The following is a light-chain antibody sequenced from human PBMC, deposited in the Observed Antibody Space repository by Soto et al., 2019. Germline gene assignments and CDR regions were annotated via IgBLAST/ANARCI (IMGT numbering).Light chain of an antibody. J-gene: IGLJ1*01. CDR1: SSDVGGYNY. Sequence: LTQPPSVSGSPGQSITISCTGTSSDVGGYNYVSWYQQHPGKAPKLMIYDVSNRPSGASNRFSGSKSGNTASLTISGLQAEDEADYYCSSYTSSSTYVFGTVTKVTVL. CDR3: SSYTSSSTYV. V-gene: IGLV2-14*01. CDR2: DVS.